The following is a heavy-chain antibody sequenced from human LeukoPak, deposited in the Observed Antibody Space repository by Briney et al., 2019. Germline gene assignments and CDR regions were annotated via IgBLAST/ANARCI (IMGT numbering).Heavy chain of an antibody. D-gene: IGHD5-12*01. V-gene: IGHV3-23*01. CDR1: GFTFSSYA. CDR3: AKRTSGYDSATPFDY. Sequence: PGGSLRLSCAASGFTFSSYAMSWVRQAPGKGLEWVSAISGSGGSTYYADSVKGRFTISRDNSENTLYLQMNSLRAEDTAVYYCAKRTSGYDSATPFDYWGQGTLVTVSS. J-gene: IGHJ4*02. CDR2: ISGSGGST.